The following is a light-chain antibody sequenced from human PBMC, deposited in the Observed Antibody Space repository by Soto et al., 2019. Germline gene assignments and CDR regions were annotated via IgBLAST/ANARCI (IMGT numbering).Light chain of an antibody. J-gene: IGKJ1*01. V-gene: IGKV3-20*01. CDR3: QQYDSSPT. CDR1: QSVSSNY. Sequence: EIVLTQSPGTLSLSPGERATLSCRASQSVSSNYLAWYQQKPGQAPRLLISGASTRATDIPDRFSGSGSGTDFTLTISRLEPEDFVVYYCQQYDSSPTFGQGTKVEVK. CDR2: GAS.